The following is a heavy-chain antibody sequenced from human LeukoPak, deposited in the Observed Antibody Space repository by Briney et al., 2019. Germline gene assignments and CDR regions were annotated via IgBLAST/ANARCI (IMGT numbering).Heavy chain of an antibody. J-gene: IGHJ4*02. CDR1: GFTFNNYA. D-gene: IGHD2-2*01. CDR2: ISWKGDTT. V-gene: IGHV3-20*01. CDR3: ARHRCSSTTCSFDF. Sequence: PGGSLRLSCAASGFTFNNYAMTWVRQTPGKGPEWVSLISWKGDTTAYAESVRGRFTISRDNAKNSLYLHMNSLRPEDTAFYHCARHRCSSTTCSFDFWGQGSLVTVSS.